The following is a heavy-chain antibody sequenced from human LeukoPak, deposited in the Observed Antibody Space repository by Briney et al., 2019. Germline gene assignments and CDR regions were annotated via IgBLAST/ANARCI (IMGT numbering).Heavy chain of an antibody. J-gene: IGHJ4*02. D-gene: IGHD1-7*01. CDR3: ARGEGSWNYVLFDY. CDR1: GYTFTSYD. CDR2: MNPNSGNT. V-gene: IGHV1-8*01. Sequence: ASVKVSCKASGYTFTSYDINWVRQATGQGLEWMGWMNPNSGNTGYAQKFQGRVTMTRNTSISTAYMELSSLRSEDTAVYYCARGEGSWNYVLFDYWGQGTLVTVSS.